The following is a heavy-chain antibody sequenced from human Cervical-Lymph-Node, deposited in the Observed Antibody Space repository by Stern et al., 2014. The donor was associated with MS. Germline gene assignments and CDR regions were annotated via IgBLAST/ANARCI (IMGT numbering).Heavy chain of an antibody. CDR2: IYSGGSI. J-gene: IGHJ4*02. D-gene: IGHD4-11*01. V-gene: IGHV3-66*02. CDR3: ARDNDYSEYFDY. CDR1: GFTVSSNY. Sequence: EVQLVESGGGLVQPGGSLRLSCAASGFTVSSNYMSWVRQAPGKGLEWVSIIYSGGSIYYADSVKGRFTISRDNSKNTLYLQMNSLRTEDTAVYYCARDNDYSEYFDYWGLGTLVTVSS.